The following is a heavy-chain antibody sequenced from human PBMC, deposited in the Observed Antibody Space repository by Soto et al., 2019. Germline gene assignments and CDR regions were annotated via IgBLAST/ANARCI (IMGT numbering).Heavy chain of an antibody. Sequence: GGSLRLSCAASGFTFSSYWMHWVRQAPGKGLVWVSRINSSGSSTNYADSVKGRFTISRDNSKNTLYLQMNSLRAEDTAVYYCAKGPNWNPPDYWGQGTLVTVSS. D-gene: IGHD1-1*01. CDR2: INSSGSST. V-gene: IGHV3-74*01. CDR1: GFTFSSYW. CDR3: AKGPNWNPPDY. J-gene: IGHJ4*02.